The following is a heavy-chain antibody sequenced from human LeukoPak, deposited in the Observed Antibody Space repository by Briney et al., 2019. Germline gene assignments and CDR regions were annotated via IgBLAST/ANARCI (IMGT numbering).Heavy chain of an antibody. D-gene: IGHD2-15*01. J-gene: IGHJ4*02. CDR3: ARGYCSGGSCYGDY. CDR1: GFTFSSYW. Sequence: GGSLRLSCAASGFTFSSYWMSWVRQAPGKGLEWVANIKQDGSEKYYVDSVKGRFTISSDNAKNSLYLQMNSLRAEDTAVYYCARGYCSGGSCYGDYWGQGTLVTVSS. V-gene: IGHV3-7*03. CDR2: IKQDGSEK.